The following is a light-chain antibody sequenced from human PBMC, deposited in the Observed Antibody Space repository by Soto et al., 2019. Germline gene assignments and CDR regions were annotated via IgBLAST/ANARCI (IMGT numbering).Light chain of an antibody. Sequence: ESVLTQSPGTLSLSPGERATLSCRASQSVSSNYLAWYQQKPGQAPRLIIYGAYTRASGIPDRFSGSGSGTDFTLTISRLEPEDSAVYYCQQYGSSPTWTCGQGTKVDIK. J-gene: IGKJ1*01. CDR2: GAY. CDR3: QQYGSSPTWT. CDR1: QSVSSNY. V-gene: IGKV3-20*01.